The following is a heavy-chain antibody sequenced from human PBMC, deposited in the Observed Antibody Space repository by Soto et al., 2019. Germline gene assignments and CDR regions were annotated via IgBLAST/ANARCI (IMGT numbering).Heavy chain of an antibody. J-gene: IGHJ4*02. D-gene: IGHD3-22*01. CDR3: TLQGSITMIVVEVDY. Sequence: GGSLRLSCAASGFTFSNAWMSWVRQAPGKGLEWVGRIKSKTDGGTTDYAAPVKGRFTISRDDSKNTLYLQMNSLKTEDTAVYYCTLQGSITMIVVEVDYWGQGTLVTVSS. CDR1: GFTFSNAW. CDR2: IKSKTDGGTT. V-gene: IGHV3-15*01.